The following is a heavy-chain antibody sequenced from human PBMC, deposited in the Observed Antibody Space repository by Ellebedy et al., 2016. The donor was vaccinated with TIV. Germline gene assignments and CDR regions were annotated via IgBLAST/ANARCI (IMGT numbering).Heavy chain of an antibody. CDR3: AKPKYTWNVNDY. J-gene: IGHJ4*02. CDR2: ISGGGDDT. D-gene: IGHD1-1*01. V-gene: IGHV3-23*01. Sequence: GESLKISXAASGFTFTTYAMSWVRQAPGKGLEWVSAISGGGDDTHYADSVKGRFTISRDNSKNTLYLQMNSLRAEDAAVYYCAKPKYTWNVNDYWGQGTLVTVSS. CDR1: GFTFTTYA.